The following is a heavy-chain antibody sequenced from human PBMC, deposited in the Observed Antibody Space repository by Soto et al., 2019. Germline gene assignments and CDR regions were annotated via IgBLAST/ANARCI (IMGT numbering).Heavy chain of an antibody. D-gene: IGHD6-13*01. J-gene: IGHJ5*02. CDR3: ARRQQLIQGWXDP. CDR1: GYRFTSYW. CDR2: IYPGDSDT. V-gene: IGHV5-51*01. Sequence: HGESLKISCKGSGYRFTSYWIGWVRQRPGKGLEWMGIIYPGDSDTRYSPSFQGQVTISADKSISTAYLQWSSLKASDTAMYYCARRQQLIQGWXDPWGQGTLVTVS.